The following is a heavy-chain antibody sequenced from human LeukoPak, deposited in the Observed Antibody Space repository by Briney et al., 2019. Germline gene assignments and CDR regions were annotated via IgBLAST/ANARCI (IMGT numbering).Heavy chain of an antibody. CDR3: AKTFTPFPSQGYFDY. Sequence: SGGSLTLSRAASGFTFSSYGMHWVRQAPGKGLEWVAVIWYDGSNKYYAYSVKGRLTISRDNSKNTLYLQMNRLRTEDTAVYYCAKTFTPFPSQGYFDYWGQGTLVTVSS. V-gene: IGHV3-33*06. CDR1: GFTFSSYG. CDR2: IWYDGSNK. D-gene: IGHD2-2*01. J-gene: IGHJ4*02.